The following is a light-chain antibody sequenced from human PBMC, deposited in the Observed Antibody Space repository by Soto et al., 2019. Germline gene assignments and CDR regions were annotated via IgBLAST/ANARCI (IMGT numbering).Light chain of an antibody. J-gene: IGKJ2*01. Sequence: DIQMTQSPSTLSASVGDRVTITCRASQSISTWLAWYQQKPGTAPKLLIHKASTLESGVPSRFSGGRSGTEFTLTVSSLQPDDFATYYCQQYNDSFPYTFGQGTRLEIK. CDR2: KAS. CDR1: QSISTW. CDR3: QQYNDSFPYT. V-gene: IGKV1-5*03.